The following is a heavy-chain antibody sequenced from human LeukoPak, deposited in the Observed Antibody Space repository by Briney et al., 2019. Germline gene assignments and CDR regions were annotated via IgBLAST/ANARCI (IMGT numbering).Heavy chain of an antibody. Sequence: KSSETLSLTCTVSGGSISSYYWSWIRQPPGKGLEWIGYIYYSGSTNYNPSLKSRVTISVDTSKSHFSLKLRSVTAADTAVYYCARHGIYGSFDPWGQGTLVTVSS. D-gene: IGHD3-10*01. CDR2: IYYSGST. V-gene: IGHV4-59*08. CDR1: GGSISSYY. CDR3: ARHGIYGSFDP. J-gene: IGHJ5*02.